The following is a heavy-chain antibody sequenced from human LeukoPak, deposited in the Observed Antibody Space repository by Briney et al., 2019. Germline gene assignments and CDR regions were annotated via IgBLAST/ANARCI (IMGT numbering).Heavy chain of an antibody. Sequence: ASETLSLTCAVYGGSFSGYYWSWIRQPPGKGLEWIGEINHSGSTYYNPSLESRLTMSVDTSKNQFSLHLTSVTAADTAVYYCARDWGTYFDYWGQGTLVTVSS. V-gene: IGHV4-34*09. CDR1: GGSFSGYY. J-gene: IGHJ4*02. CDR2: INHSGST. CDR3: ARDWGTYFDY. D-gene: IGHD7-27*01.